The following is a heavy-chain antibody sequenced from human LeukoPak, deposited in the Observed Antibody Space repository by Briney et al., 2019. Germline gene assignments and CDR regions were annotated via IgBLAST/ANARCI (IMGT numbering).Heavy chain of an antibody. J-gene: IGHJ4*02. V-gene: IGHV3-48*02. D-gene: IGHD3-10*01. CDR3: ARDMVRGAAEIDY. CDR1: GFTFSIYS. Sequence: GGSLRLSCAASGFTFSIYSMNWVRQPPGKGLEWVSYISSSSTSIYYADSVKRRFTISRDNAKNSLYLQMNSLRDDDTAVYYCARDMVRGAAEIDYWGQGTLVTVSS. CDR2: ISSSSTSI.